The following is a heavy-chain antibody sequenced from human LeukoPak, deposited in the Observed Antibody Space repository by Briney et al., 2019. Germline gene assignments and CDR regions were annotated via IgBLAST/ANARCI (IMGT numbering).Heavy chain of an antibody. CDR1: VKPFSNYF. J-gene: IGHJ4*02. Sequence: ASETLSLTCAVYVKPFSNYFWSWIRQSPGKGLEWIGEINHSGFTNYNSSLTSRVTMSVDTSKNQFSLNLTSVTAADTAMYYCARGLGQYDYWGQGTLVTVSS. CDR2: INHSGFT. D-gene: IGHD5-24*01. V-gene: IGHV4-34*01. CDR3: ARGLGQYDY.